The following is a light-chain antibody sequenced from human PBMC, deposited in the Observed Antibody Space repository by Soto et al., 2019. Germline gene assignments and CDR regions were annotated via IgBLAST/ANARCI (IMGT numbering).Light chain of an antibody. V-gene: IGKV1-9*01. J-gene: IGKJ4*01. Sequence: DLPLTQSPSLLSASVGDRVTITCRASQVINSGYLAWYQQIPGTAPKLLIYATSTLQGGVSSRFSGSGSGTEFTLTISSLQPEDFATYYCQQLVAYPITFGGGTKVEI. CDR2: ATS. CDR3: QQLVAYPIT. CDR1: QVINSGY.